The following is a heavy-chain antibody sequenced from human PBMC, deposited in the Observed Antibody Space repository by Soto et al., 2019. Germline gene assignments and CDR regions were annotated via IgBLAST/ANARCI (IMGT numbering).Heavy chain of an antibody. V-gene: IGHV3-30-3*01. J-gene: IGHJ4*02. CDR3: TRGRSMIANDDFEY. Sequence: QVQLVESGGGVVQPGTPLRLSFPASGFPVISYPMHWVRQAPVKGRGWVAAMSFDGNSKYFADSVKGGFKISRDTSKNTWSLEMESLGVEDSALYHCTRGRSMIANDDFEYWGQGTQVTVSS. CDR1: GFPVISYP. CDR2: MSFDGNSK. D-gene: IGHD2-21*01.